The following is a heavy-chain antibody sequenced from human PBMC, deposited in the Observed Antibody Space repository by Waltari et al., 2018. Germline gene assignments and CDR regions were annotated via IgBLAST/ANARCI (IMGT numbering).Heavy chain of an antibody. D-gene: IGHD1-20*01. V-gene: IGHV4-34*01. CDR2: INHSGST. Sequence: QVQLQQWGAGLLKPSETLSLTCAVYGGSFSKYYWIWIRQPPGKGLEWIGEINHSGSTNYNPSLKSRLTISEDTSRNQFFLQLSSVTAADTAVYYCAGTIITGTTLANYWGQGTLVTVSS. CDR1: GGSFSKYY. CDR3: AGTIITGTTLANY. J-gene: IGHJ4*02.